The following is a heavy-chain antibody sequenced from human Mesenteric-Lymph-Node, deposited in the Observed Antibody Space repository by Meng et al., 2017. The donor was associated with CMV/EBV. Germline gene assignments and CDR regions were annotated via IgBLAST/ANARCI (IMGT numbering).Heavy chain of an antibody. Sequence: GSLRLSCAASGFSFDTFGMSWVRQAPGKGLEWIGEINHSGSTNYNPSLKSRVTISVDTSKNQFSLKLSSVTAADTAVYYCARSKYYDFWSGHPPYYYYGMDVWGQGTTVTVSS. CDR3: ARSKYYDFWSGHPPYYYYGMDV. V-gene: IGHV4-34*01. J-gene: IGHJ6*02. CDR2: INHSGST. D-gene: IGHD3-3*01. CDR1: GFSFDTFG.